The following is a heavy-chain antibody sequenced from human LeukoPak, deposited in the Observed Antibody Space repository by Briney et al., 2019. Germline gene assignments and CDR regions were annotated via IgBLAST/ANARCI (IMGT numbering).Heavy chain of an antibody. Sequence: GGSLRLSCAASEFPFNGYWMSWVRQAPGKGLECVANINQDGSEKYYVDSVKGRFTISRDNAKNSLFLQMNSLRAEDTAVYYCARALHDSSGYYFDYWGQGTLVTVSS. CDR3: ARALHDSSGYYFDY. CDR2: INQDGSEK. V-gene: IGHV3-7*01. CDR1: EFPFNGYW. D-gene: IGHD3-22*01. J-gene: IGHJ4*02.